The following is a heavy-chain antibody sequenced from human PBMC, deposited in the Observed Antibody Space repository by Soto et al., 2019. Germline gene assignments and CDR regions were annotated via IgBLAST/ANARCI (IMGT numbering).Heavy chain of an antibody. CDR3: ARGDCRGRSCYSEADAFDI. J-gene: IGHJ3*02. CDR1: GFSFSNYA. CDR2: ISYDGVNT. Sequence: QVQLVESGGGVVQPGRSLRLSCTASGFSFSNYAMQWVRQAPGKGLQWLGVISYDGVNTYYADSVNGRLTMSRDNSKNTVYRQMNSRRCDDTSVYYCARGDCRGRSCYSEADAFDIWGQGTMVSVSS. V-gene: IGHV3-30-3*01. D-gene: IGHD2-15*01.